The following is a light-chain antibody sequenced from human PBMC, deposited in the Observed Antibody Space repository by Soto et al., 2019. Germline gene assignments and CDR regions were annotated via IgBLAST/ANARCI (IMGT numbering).Light chain of an antibody. CDR1: QSVSSSY. Sequence: EIVLTQSPGTLSLSPGERATLSCRASQSVSSSYLAWYQQKPGQAPRLLIYGASSRATGIPDRLIGSGSGTQFPPTISPLAPEDFGVYYWQKNGSSPPYTFGPGTKLE. J-gene: IGKJ2*01. V-gene: IGKV3-20*01. CDR2: GAS. CDR3: QKNGSSPPYT.